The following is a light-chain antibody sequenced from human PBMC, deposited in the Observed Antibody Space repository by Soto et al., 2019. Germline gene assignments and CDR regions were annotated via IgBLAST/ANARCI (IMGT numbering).Light chain of an antibody. CDR2: AVT. CDR1: SSDVGGYNY. V-gene: IGLV2-11*01. J-gene: IGLJ1*01. Sequence: QSALTQPRSVSGSPGQSVTISCTGTSSDVGGYNYVSWYQQYPGKAPKVMIYAVTKRPSGVPDRTSGSKSGNTASLTISGLQAEDEADYYCCSYAGSYTHYVFGTGTKVTVL. CDR3: CSYAGSYTHYV.